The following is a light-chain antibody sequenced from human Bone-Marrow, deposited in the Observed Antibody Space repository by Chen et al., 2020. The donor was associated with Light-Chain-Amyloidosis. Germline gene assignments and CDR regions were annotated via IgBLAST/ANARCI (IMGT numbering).Light chain of an antibody. CDR1: QSLLYSNGYNY. J-gene: IGKJ1*01. V-gene: IGKV2-28*01. CDR3: MQALQTLWT. Sequence: DIVMTQSRLSLPVTPGDPASISCRSSQSLLYSNGYNYLDWYLQKPGQSPQLLIYLGSNRASGVPDRFSGSGSGTDFTLKISRVEAEDVGVYYCMQALQTLWTFGQGTKVEIK. CDR2: LGS.